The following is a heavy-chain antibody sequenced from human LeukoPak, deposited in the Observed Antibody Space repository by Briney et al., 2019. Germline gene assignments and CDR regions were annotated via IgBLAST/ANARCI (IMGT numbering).Heavy chain of an antibody. CDR3: ATALSMRWFDP. D-gene: IGHD2-8*01. CDR2: FYYGAST. V-gene: IGHV4-34*01. CDR1: GGSFSGYY. Sequence: SETLSLTCAVYGGSFSGYYWSWIRQPPGKGLEWIGSFYYGASTYYNPSLMSRVTMSVDTSRNQFSLNLSSVTAADTAVYYCATALSMRWFDPWGQGALVTVSS. J-gene: IGHJ5*02.